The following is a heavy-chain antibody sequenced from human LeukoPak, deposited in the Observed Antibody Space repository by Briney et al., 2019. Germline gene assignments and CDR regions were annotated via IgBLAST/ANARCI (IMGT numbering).Heavy chain of an antibody. D-gene: IGHD3-22*01. CDR1: GYSFTSYW. V-gene: IGHV5-51*01. CDR3: ARDARRDSSGYYRPYYFDY. J-gene: IGHJ4*02. CDR2: IYPGDSDT. Sequence: GESLKISCKGSGYSFTSYWIGWVRQMPGKGLEWMGIIYPGDSDTRYSPSFQGQVTISADKSISTAYLQWSSLKASDTAMYYCARDARRDSSGYYRPYYFDYWGQGTLVTVSS.